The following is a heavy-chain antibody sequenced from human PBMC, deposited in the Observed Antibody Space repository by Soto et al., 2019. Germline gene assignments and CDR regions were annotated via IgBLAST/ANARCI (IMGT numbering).Heavy chain of an antibody. CDR2: IWYDGSNK. D-gene: IGHD3-9*01. V-gene: IGHV3-33*01. Sequence: QVQLVESGGGVVQPGRSLRLSCAASGFTFSSYGMQWVRQAPGKGLEWVALIWYDGSNKYYADSVKGRFTISRDNSNKMLYLQMNSLRAEETAVYYCATNTYYDILSGSPFDYWGQGTLVTVSS. CDR1: GFTFSSYG. J-gene: IGHJ4*02. CDR3: ATNTYYDILSGSPFDY.